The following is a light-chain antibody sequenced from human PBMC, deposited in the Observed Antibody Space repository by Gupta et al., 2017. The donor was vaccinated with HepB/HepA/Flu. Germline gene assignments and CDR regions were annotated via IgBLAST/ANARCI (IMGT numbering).Light chain of an antibody. V-gene: IGLV4-69*01. Sequence: QLVLTQSPSASASLGASVKLTCTLSSGHSSYAIAWHQQQPEKGPRYLMKLNSDGSHSKGDGIPDRCSGCSSGAERYLTISSLQSADEADYYCQTWGTGIRAFGGGTKLTVL. CDR1: SGHSSYA. CDR3: QTWGTGIRA. CDR2: LNSDGSH. J-gene: IGLJ3*02.